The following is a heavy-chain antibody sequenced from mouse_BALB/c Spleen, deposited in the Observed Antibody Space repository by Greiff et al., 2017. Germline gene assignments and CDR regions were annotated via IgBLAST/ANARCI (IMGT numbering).Heavy chain of an antibody. D-gene: IGHD2-4*01. Sequence: EVHLVESGGGLVKPGGSLKLSCAASGFAFSSYDMSWVRQTPEKRLEWVAYISSGGGSTYYPDTVKGRFTISRDNAKNTLYLQMSSLKSEDTAMYYCARNGLDYDEGGSWFAYWGQGTLVTVSA. V-gene: IGHV5-12-1*01. CDR2: ISSGGGST. CDR1: GFAFSSYD. J-gene: IGHJ3*01. CDR3: ARNGLDYDEGGSWFAY.